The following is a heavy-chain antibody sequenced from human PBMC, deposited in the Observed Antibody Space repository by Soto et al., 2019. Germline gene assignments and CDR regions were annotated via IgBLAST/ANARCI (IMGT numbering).Heavy chain of an antibody. CDR1: GGSISSSSYY. V-gene: IGHV4-39*01. Sequence: PSETLSLTCTVSGGSISSSSYYWGWIRQPPGKGLEWIGSIYYSGSTYYNPSLKSRVTISVDTSKNQFSLKLSSVTAADTAVYYCARALEVGEFDYWGQGTLVTSPQ. CDR3: ARALEVGEFDY. CDR2: IYYSGST. J-gene: IGHJ4*02. D-gene: IGHD3-10*01.